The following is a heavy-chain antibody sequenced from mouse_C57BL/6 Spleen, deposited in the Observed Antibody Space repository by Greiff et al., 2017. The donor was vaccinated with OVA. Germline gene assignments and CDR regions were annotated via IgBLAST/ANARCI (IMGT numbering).Heavy chain of an antibody. V-gene: IGHV1-82*01. CDR3: AREDLTETSFDY. CDR1: GYAFSSSW. Sequence: VQLQQSGPELVKPGASVKISCKASGYAFSSSWMNWVKQRPGKGLEWIGRIYPGDGDTNYNGKFKGKATLTADKSSSTAYMQLSSLTSEDSAVYFCAREDLTETSFDYWGQGTTLTVSS. D-gene: IGHD4-1*01. J-gene: IGHJ2*01. CDR2: IYPGDGDT.